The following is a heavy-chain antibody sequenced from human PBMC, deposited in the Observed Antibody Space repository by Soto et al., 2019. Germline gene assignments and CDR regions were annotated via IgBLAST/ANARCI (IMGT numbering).Heavy chain of an antibody. Sequence: ASVKVSCKASGYSFSTYGITWVRQAPGQGLEWMGWISVYNCNTNYAQKLQGRVIMTTDTSTSTAYMELWSLRSDDTAIYFCARADPTTGTTVYFDYWGQGTLVTVSS. CDR1: GYSFSTYG. CDR2: ISVYNCNT. J-gene: IGHJ4*02. V-gene: IGHV1-18*01. D-gene: IGHD1-1*01. CDR3: ARADPTTGTTVYFDY.